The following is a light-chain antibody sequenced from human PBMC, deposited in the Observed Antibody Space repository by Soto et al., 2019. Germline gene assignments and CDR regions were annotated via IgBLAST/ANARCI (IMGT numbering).Light chain of an antibody. J-gene: IGKJ1*01. CDR1: QSVDSD. CDR3: HQYDDWPPGGT. Sequence: ERVMTQSPATLSLSPGERATLSCRASQSVDSDLAWYQKKPGQAPRLLIYGASTRATGIPARFSGSGSGTEFTLTISSLQSEDFAVYYCHQYDDWPPGGTFGQGTKVEI. V-gene: IGKV3-15*01. CDR2: GAS.